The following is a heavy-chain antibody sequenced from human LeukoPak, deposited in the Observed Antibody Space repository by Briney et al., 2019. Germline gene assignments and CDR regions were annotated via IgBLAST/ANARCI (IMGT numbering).Heavy chain of an antibody. Sequence: ASVKVSCKASGYTFTSYGIGWVRQAPGQGLEWMGWISAYNGNTNYAQKLQGRVTMTTDTSTSTAYMELRSLRSADTAVYYCARDPPVIRAGGMDVWGQGTTVTVSS. CDR1: GYTFTSYG. J-gene: IGHJ6*02. CDR3: ARDPPVIRAGGMDV. V-gene: IGHV1-18*01. CDR2: ISAYNGNT. D-gene: IGHD4-11*01.